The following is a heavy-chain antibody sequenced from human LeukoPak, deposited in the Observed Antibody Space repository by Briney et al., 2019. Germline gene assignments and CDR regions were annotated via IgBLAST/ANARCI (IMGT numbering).Heavy chain of an antibody. D-gene: IGHD3-3*01. CDR3: VREMVDFWSGYYENLFDY. Sequence: GFLRLSCAASGFTFSSYGMHWVRQAPGKGLEWVAVIWYDGSNKYYADSVKGRFTISRDNSKNTLYLQMNSLRAEDTAVYYCVREMVDFWSGYYENLFDYWGQGTLVTVSS. CDR2: IWYDGSNK. J-gene: IGHJ4*02. CDR1: GFTFSSYG. V-gene: IGHV3-33*01.